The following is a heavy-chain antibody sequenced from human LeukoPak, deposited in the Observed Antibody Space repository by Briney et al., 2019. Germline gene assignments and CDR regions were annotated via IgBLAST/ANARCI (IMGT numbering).Heavy chain of an antibody. CDR1: GFIFSDYW. CDR2: IKSDGSST. V-gene: IGHV3-74*01. Sequence: GGSLRLSCAASGFIFSDYWMHWVRHGPGKGLVWVSRIKSDGSSTSYADSVKGRFTISRDNAKDTLYLHMNSLTAEDTAVYYCAGGAKWAYYFDYWGQGTLVTVSS. J-gene: IGHJ4*02. D-gene: IGHD1-26*01. CDR3: AGGAKWAYYFDY.